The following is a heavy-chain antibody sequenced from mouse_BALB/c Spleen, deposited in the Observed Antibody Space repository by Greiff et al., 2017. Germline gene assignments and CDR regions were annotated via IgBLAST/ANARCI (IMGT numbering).Heavy chain of an antibody. D-gene: IGHD1-1*01. J-gene: IGHJ1*01. Sequence: VQLKESGGGLVQPGGSLKLSCAASGFDFSRYWMSWVRQAPSKGLEWIGEINPDSSTINYTPSLKDKFIISRDNAKNTLYLQMSKVRSEDTALYYCARLDYGSSPWYFDVWGAGTTVTVSS. CDR3: ARLDYGSSPWYFDV. CDR1: GFDFSRYW. V-gene: IGHV4-1*02. CDR2: INPDSSTI.